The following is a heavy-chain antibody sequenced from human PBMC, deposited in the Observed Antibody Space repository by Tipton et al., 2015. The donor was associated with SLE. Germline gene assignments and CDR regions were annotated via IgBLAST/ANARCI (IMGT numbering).Heavy chain of an antibody. J-gene: IGHJ6*03. V-gene: IGHV4-59*07. CDR3: ARSIAARRTTNYYMDV. Sequence: TLSLTCTVSGGSISSYYWSWIRQPPGKGLEWIGDIYYSGSTNYNPSPKSRVTISVDTSKNQFSLKLSSVTAADTAVYYCARSIAARRTTNYYMDVWGKGTTVTVSS. D-gene: IGHD6-6*01. CDR1: GGSISSYY. CDR2: IYYSGST.